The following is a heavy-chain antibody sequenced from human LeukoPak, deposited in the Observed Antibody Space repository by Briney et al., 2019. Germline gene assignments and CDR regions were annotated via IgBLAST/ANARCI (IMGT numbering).Heavy chain of an antibody. J-gene: IGHJ4*02. V-gene: IGHV3-23*01. Sequence: PGGSLRLSCAASGFTVSSNYMSWVRQAPGKGLEWVSAISGSGGSTYYADSVKGRFTISRDNSKNTLYLQMNSLRAEDTAVYYCAKDRPTYTYYDFWSGYLDYWGQGTLVTVSS. CDR2: ISGSGGST. D-gene: IGHD3-3*01. CDR1: GFTVSSNY. CDR3: AKDRPTYTYYDFWSGYLDY.